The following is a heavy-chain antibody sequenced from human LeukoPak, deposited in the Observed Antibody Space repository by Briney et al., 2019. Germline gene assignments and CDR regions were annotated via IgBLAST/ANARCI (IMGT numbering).Heavy chain of an antibody. Sequence: GGSLRLSWAASGYTFSSHGLTWVRQAPGKGLEWVSTINGAGDNTYYAETVKGRFTISRDNSKTTVNLQMNSLRDEDTAVYYCTRDDDTSSHFGRLSWGQGTLVTVSS. CDR3: TRDDDTSSHFGRLS. CDR1: GYTFSSHG. CDR2: INGAGDNT. J-gene: IGHJ5*02. V-gene: IGHV3-23*01. D-gene: IGHD3/OR15-3a*01.